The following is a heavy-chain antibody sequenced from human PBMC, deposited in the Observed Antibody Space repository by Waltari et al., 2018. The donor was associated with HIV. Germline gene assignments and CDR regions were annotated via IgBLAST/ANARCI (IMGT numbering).Heavy chain of an antibody. CDR2: IYYSGST. J-gene: IGHJ6*02. D-gene: IGHD5-12*01. CDR3: ARGPLAPTNYYYGMDV. V-gene: IGHV4-39*07. CDR1: GGSISSSSYY. Sequence: QLQLQESGPGLVKPSETLSLTCTVPGGSISSSSYYWGWIRQPPGKGLEWIGSIYYSGSTYYNPSLKSRVTISVDTSKNQFSLKLSSVTAADTAVYYCARGPLAPTNYYYGMDVWGQGTTVTVSS.